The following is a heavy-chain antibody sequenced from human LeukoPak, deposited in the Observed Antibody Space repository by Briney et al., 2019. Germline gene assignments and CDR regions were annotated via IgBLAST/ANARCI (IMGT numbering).Heavy chain of an antibody. D-gene: IGHD3-10*01. CDR1: GFTFSSYA. V-gene: IGHV3-23*01. CDR2: ISGSGGST. Sequence: PGGSLRPSCAASGFTFSSYAMSWVRQAPGKGLEWVSAISGSGGSTYYADSVKGRFTISRDNFKNTLYLQMNSLRAEDAAVYYCANQYYYGSGSPKRRYYFDYWGQGTLVTVSS. J-gene: IGHJ4*02. CDR3: ANQYYYGSGSPKRRYYFDY.